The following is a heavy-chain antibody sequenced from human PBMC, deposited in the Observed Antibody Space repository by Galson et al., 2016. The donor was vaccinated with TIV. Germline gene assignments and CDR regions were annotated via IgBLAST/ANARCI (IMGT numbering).Heavy chain of an antibody. Sequence: PALVKPTQTLTLTCTFSGFSLSTNGMRVSWIRQPPGKALEWLARIDGDDDKFYSASLKTRLTISKDTSKNQVVLTMTNMDPVDTATDYCARISGYYDSSGHYIPRSFDYWGQGTPVTVSS. D-gene: IGHD3-22*01. V-gene: IGHV2-70*04. J-gene: IGHJ4*02. CDR3: ARISGYYDSSGHYIPRSFDY. CDR1: GFSLSTNGMR. CDR2: IDGDDDK.